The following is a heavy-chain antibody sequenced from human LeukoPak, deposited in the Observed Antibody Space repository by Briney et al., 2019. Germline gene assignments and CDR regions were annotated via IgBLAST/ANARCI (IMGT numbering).Heavy chain of an antibody. V-gene: IGHV1-69*01. J-gene: IGHJ6*02. D-gene: IGHD3-3*01. CDR1: GGTFSSYA. Sequence: SVKVSCKASGGTFSSYAISWVRQAPGQGLEWMGGIILIFGTANYAQKFQGRVTITADESTSTAYMELSSLRSEDTAVYYCARRGPFWSGYLAVYYYYYGMDVWGQGTTVTVSS. CDR3: ARRGPFWSGYLAVYYYYYGMDV. CDR2: IILIFGTA.